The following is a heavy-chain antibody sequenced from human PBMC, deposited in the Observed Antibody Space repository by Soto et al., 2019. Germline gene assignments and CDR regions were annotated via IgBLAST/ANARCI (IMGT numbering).Heavy chain of an antibody. Sequence: SETLSLTWTVSGGSISSYYWSWILQPPGKGLEWIGYIYYSGSTNYNPSLKSRVTISVDTSKNQFSLKLSSVTAADTAVYYCARGDYDFWSGYYNAYNWFDPWGQGTLVTVSS. CDR2: IYYSGST. D-gene: IGHD3-3*01. J-gene: IGHJ5*02. CDR1: GGSISSYY. CDR3: ARGDYDFWSGYYNAYNWFDP. V-gene: IGHV4-59*01.